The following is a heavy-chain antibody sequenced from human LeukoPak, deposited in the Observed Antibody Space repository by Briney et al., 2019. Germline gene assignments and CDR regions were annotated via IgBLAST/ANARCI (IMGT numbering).Heavy chain of an antibody. D-gene: IGHD3-10*01. CDR3: ARDWKGEDYYGSGNHAFDI. J-gene: IGHJ3*02. CDR2: IYYRGST. Sequence: PSETLSLTCTVSGGSISRAGYYWSWIRQHPGKGLEWIGYIYYRGSTYYNPSLKSRLTISVDTSKNQFSLKLSSVTAADTAVYYCARDWKGEDYYGSGNHAFDIWGQGTMVTVSS. V-gene: IGHV4-31*03. CDR1: GGSISRAGYY.